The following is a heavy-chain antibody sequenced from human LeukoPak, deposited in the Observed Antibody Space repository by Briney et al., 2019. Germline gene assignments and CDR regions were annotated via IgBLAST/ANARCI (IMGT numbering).Heavy chain of an antibody. V-gene: IGHV1-18*01. J-gene: IGHJ3*02. D-gene: IGHD3-10*01. CDR1: GYTFTSYG. CDR2: ISAYNGNT. CDR3: ASRAPQEGTDAFDI. Sequence: GASVKVSCKASGYTFTSYGISWVRQAPGQGLEGMGWISAYNGNTNYAQKLQGRVTMTTDTSTSTAYMELRSLRSDDTAVYYCASRAPQEGTDAFDIWGQGTMVTVSS.